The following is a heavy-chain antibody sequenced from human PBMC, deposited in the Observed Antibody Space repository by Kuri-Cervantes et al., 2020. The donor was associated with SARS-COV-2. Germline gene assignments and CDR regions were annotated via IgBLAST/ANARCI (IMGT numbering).Heavy chain of an antibody. J-gene: IGHJ4*02. CDR1: GGSVSSGSFY. CDR2: IYDSENI. CDR3: ASRYCSSTSCYFDY. V-gene: IGHV4-61*01. Sequence: SETLSLTCAVSGGSVSSGSFYWNWIRQPPGRGLEWIGDIYDSENINYNPSLKSRVAISVDTSKNQFSLKLSSVTAADTAVYYCASRYCSSTSCYFDYWGQGTLVTVSS. D-gene: IGHD2-2*01.